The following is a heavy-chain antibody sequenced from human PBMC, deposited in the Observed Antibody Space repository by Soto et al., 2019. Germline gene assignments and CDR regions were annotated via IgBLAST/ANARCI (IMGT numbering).Heavy chain of an antibody. Sequence: ASVKVSCKVSGYTLTELSMHWVRQAPGKGLEWMGWINADNGKTSYVEKLQGRVSMTTDTSTSTAYMELRSLTSDDTAVYFCASMGYHGTDSYGNFYYMDVWGKGTPVTVSS. CDR2: INADNGKT. CDR1: GYTLTELS. CDR3: ASMGYHGTDSYGNFYYMDV. J-gene: IGHJ6*03. D-gene: IGHD3-10*01. V-gene: IGHV1-24*01.